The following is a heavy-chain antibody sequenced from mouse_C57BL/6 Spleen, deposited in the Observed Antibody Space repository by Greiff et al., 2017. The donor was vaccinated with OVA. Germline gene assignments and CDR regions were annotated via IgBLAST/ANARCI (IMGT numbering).Heavy chain of an antibody. CDR1: GFTFSDYY. D-gene: IGHD2-5*01. CDR2: ISNGGGST. CDR3: ARHGESNWAMDY. J-gene: IGHJ4*01. V-gene: IGHV5-12*01. Sequence: DVKLVESGGGLVQPGGSLILSCAASGFTFSDYYMYWVRQTPEKRLEWVAYISNGGGSTYYPDTVKGRFTISRDNAKNTLYLQMSRLKAEDTAMYYCARHGESNWAMDYWGQGTSVTVSS.